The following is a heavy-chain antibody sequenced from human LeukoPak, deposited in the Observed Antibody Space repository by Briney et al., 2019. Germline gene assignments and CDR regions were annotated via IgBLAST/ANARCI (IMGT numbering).Heavy chain of an antibody. J-gene: IGHJ3*02. D-gene: IGHD3-10*01. CDR2: IYSSGST. CDR3: ARSDGYGLVGI. Sequence: SGTLSLTCSVSGASISIGMNYWGWIRQPPGKTLEWIGSIYSSGSTYYNPSLKSRVIIIIDTPKNNFSLTLSSVTAADTAVYYCARSDGYGLVGIWGQGTMVTVSS. V-gene: IGHV4-39*07. CDR1: GASISIGMNY.